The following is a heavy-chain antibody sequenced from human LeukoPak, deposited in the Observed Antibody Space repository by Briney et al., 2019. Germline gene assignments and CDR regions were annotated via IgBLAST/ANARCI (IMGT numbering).Heavy chain of an antibody. CDR3: ARVSPLYAGGEDAFDF. CDR2: ISGLGSSI. D-gene: IGHD2-8*02. Sequence: PGGSLRLSCAASGFVFSDYYMSWIRQTPGKGLDWVSYISGLGSSIYYADSVRGRFTISRDNAKNSPYLQMNGLRAEDTAVYYCARVSPLYAGGEDAFDFWGQGTLVTVSS. J-gene: IGHJ3*01. CDR1: GFVFSDYY. V-gene: IGHV3-11*04.